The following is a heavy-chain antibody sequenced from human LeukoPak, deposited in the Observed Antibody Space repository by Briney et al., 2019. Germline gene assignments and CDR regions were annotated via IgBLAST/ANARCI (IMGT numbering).Heavy chain of an antibody. CDR3: ARDLGIVGATNFDY. Sequence: SQTLSLTCAISVDSLSSNSAAWQWIRHSPSRGLEWLGWTFYRSNRYNDYAVSVKSRITINPDTSKNQFSLQLNSVTPEYTAVYYCARDLGIVGATNFDYWGQGTLVTVSS. V-gene: IGHV6-1*01. D-gene: IGHD1-26*01. J-gene: IGHJ4*02. CDR1: VDSLSSNSAA. CDR2: TFYRSNRYN.